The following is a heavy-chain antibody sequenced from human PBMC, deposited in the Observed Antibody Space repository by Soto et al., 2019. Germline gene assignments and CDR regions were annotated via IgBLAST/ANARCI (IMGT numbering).Heavy chain of an antibody. V-gene: IGHV5-51*01. CDR3: ARQYADTSMGGYYYYGLDV. Sequence: GESLKISCEGSGYSFATYWIAWVRQMPGKGLEWMGIIYPADSDTRYSPSFQGQVTISADKPIGTAYLQWSSLKASDTAMYYCARQYADTSMGGYYYYGLDVWGQGTTVTVSS. CDR2: IYPADSDT. D-gene: IGHD5-18*01. CDR1: GYSFATYW. J-gene: IGHJ6*02.